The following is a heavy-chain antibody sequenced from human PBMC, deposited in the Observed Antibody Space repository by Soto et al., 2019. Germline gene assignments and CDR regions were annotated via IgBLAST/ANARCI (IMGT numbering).Heavy chain of an antibody. CDR2: ISGGGDYT. V-gene: IGHV3-11*06. J-gene: IGHJ4*02. D-gene: IGHD4-17*01. CDR3: AIIHYGSLQY. Sequence: QLVESGGDLVKPGGSLRLSCAASGFNFGREFMIWMRQAPGKRLEWVSFISGGGDYTKYADSVRGRFTISRDNGKSSLYLQMNSLRADDTAVYYCAIIHYGSLQYWGQGALVTVSS. CDR1: GFNFGREF.